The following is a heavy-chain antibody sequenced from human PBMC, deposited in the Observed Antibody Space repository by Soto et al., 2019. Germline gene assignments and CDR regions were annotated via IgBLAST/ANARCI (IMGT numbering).Heavy chain of an antibody. D-gene: IGHD3-10*01. CDR3: AREGSVSSSDYYAYYYGMDV. J-gene: IGHJ6*02. V-gene: IGHV3-7*01. Sequence: PGGSLRLSCAASGFTFSNYWMSWVRQAPGKGLEWVANIRQDGNENYYVDSVKGRFTTSRDNTKNSFYLQMNSLRAEDTAVYYCAREGSVSSSDYYAYYYGMDVWGQGTTVTVSS. CDR1: GFTFSNYW. CDR2: IRQDGNEN.